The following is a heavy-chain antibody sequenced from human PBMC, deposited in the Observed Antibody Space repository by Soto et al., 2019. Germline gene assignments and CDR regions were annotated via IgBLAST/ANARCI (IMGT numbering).Heavy chain of an antibody. Sequence: ASVKVSCKASGFSFYKSAVQWVRQPRGQRLEWMGWIVVGSGHPNLAQKFQDRVTLTRDTSTSTAYMELSSLRSEDTAVYYCAADVIAVAGDFDYWGQGTQVTVSS. J-gene: IGHJ4*02. CDR1: GFSFYKSA. D-gene: IGHD6-19*01. CDR3: AADVIAVAGDFDY. V-gene: IGHV1-58*01. CDR2: IVVGSGHP.